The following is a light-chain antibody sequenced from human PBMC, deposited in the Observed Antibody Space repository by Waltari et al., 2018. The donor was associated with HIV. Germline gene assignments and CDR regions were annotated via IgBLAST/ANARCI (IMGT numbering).Light chain of an antibody. CDR3: ATWDSTLGLEV. CDR1: DSNIGTNY. J-gene: IGLJ2*01. V-gene: IGLV1-51*02. CDR2: ATT. Sequence: QSALTPPPSVSAAPGQKITISCYGNDSNIGTNYVSWYHHLPGTAPKLLIYATTKRPSSLSARFSGSKSATSATLGITGLQTGDEGDYFCATWDSTLGLEVFGGGTRLTVL.